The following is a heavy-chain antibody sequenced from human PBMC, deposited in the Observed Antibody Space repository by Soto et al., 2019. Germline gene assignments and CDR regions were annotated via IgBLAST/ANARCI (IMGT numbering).Heavy chain of an antibody. CDR3: ARVNYTIFGVVIPNNYYYYYMDV. V-gene: IGHV4-59*01. CDR2: IYYSGST. D-gene: IGHD3-3*01. J-gene: IGHJ6*03. Sequence: SETLSLTCTVSGGSISSYYWSWIRQPPGKGLEWIGYIYYSGSTNYNPSLKSRVTISVDTSKNQFSLKLSSVTAADTAVYYCARVNYTIFGVVIPNNYYYYYMDVWGKGTTVTVSS. CDR1: GGSISSYY.